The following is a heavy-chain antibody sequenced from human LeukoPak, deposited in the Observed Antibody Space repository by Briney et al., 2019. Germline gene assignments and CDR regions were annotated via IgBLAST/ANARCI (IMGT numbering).Heavy chain of an antibody. V-gene: IGHV1-24*01. CDR3: ATGEIYGGYGGDYFDY. D-gene: IGHD5-12*01. J-gene: IGHJ4*02. CDR1: GYTLTELS. Sequence: ASAKVSCKVSGYTLTELSMHWVRQAPGKGLEWMGGFDPEDGETIYAQKFQGRVTMTEDTSTDTAYMELSSLRSEDTAVYYCATGEIYGGYGGDYFDYWGQGTLVTVSS. CDR2: FDPEDGET.